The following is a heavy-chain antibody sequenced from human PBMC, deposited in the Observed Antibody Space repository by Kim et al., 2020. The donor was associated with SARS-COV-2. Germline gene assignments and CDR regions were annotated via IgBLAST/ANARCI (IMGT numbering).Heavy chain of an antibody. J-gene: IGHJ6*02. CDR3: ARGGQWLVGGYGMDV. D-gene: IGHD6-19*01. CDR1: GFTFSSYG. V-gene: IGHV3-33*01. CDR2: IWYDGSKK. Sequence: GGSLRLSCAASGFTFSSYGMHWVRQAPGKGLEWVAVIWYDGSKKYYADSVKGRFTISRDNSKNTLYLQMNSLRAEDTAVYFCARGGQWLVGGYGMDVWGQGTTVTVSS.